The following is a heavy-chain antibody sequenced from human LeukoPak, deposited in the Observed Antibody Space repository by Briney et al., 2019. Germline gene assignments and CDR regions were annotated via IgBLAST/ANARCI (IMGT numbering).Heavy chain of an antibody. CDR2: INHSGST. D-gene: IGHD2-15*01. CDR1: GGSFSGYY. J-gene: IGHJ6*03. CDR3: ARGVTVVVADTEYYYYYYMDV. V-gene: IGHV4-34*01. Sequence: ASETLSLTCAVYGGSFSGYYWSWIRQPPGKGLEWIGEINHSGSTNYNPSLKSRVTISVDTSKNQFSLKLSSVTAADTAVYYCARGVTVVVADTEYYYYYYMDVWGKGTTVTVSS.